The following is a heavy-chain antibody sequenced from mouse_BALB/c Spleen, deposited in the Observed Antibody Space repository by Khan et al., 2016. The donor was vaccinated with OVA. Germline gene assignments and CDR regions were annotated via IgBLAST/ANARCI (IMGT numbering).Heavy chain of an antibody. D-gene: IGHD2-14*01. CDR1: GYSITSDYA. V-gene: IGHV3-2*02. CDR2: ISSTGST. CDR3: ARSLYYSYGYALDC. J-gene: IGHJ4*01. Sequence: EVQLQESGPGLVKPSQSLSLTCTVTGYSITSDYAWNWIRQFPGNKLEWMGYISSTGSTSYNPSLKSRISLTRDTSKNQFFLQLKSVTTEDTATYYCARSLYYSYGYALDCWGRGTSVTVSS.